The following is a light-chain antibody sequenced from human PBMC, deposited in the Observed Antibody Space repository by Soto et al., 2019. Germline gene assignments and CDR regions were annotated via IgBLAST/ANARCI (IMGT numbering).Light chain of an antibody. V-gene: IGLV2-14*01. CDR2: EVS. CDR1: SSDVGGYAY. CDR3: SSYASSSTLL. Sequence: QSALTQPASVSGSPGQSITISCTGTSSDVGGYAYVSWYQQHPGKAPKLIISEVSHRPSGVSDRFSGSKSDNTASLTISGLQAEDEADYYCSSYASSSTLLFGGGTKLTVL. J-gene: IGLJ2*01.